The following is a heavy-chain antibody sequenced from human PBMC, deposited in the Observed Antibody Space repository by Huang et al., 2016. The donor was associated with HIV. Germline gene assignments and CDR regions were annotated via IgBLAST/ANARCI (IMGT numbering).Heavy chain of an antibody. D-gene: IGHD2-15*01. J-gene: IGHJ3*02. CDR2: IYFADSDA. CDR1: RYNFAGYW. CDR3: ARRRRGGFDI. V-gene: IGHV5-51*03. Sequence: EVQLVQSGAEVKRPGESLKISCKGSRYNFAGYWIGWVRQMPGKGLEWRGSIYFADSDARYSPSLQGQVTISADTSLYSSYLQWTSLRASDTAIFYCARRRRGGFDIWGQGTLVTVSS.